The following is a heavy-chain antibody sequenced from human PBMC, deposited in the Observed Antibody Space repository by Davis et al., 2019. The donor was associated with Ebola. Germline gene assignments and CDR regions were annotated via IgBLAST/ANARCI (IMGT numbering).Heavy chain of an antibody. CDR1: GFTFSSYG. V-gene: IGHV3-30*03. Sequence: GGSLRLSCAASGFTFSSYGMQWVCQAPGKGLEWVAVISYNGSNTYYADSVKGRLTISKDNSKNTLYLQMNILRAEDTGVYDCARYYRAVAGHFDYWGQGTLVTVSS. CDR2: ISYNGSNT. J-gene: IGHJ4*02. D-gene: IGHD6-19*01. CDR3: ARYYRAVAGHFDY.